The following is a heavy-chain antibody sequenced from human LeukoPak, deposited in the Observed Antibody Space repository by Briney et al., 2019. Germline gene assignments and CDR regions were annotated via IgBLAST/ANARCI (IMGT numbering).Heavy chain of an antibody. D-gene: IGHD3-22*01. V-gene: IGHV7-4-1*02. J-gene: IGHJ4*02. Sequence: ASLNVSCTASGGTFSSYAISWVRQAPGQGLEWMGWIDTNTGNPTYAQGFIGRFVFSLDTSVTTAYLQISSLKAEDTAVYYCARGYDTTGYFSYWGQGTLVTVSS. CDR1: GGTFSSYA. CDR3: ARGYDTTGYFSY. CDR2: IDTNTGNP.